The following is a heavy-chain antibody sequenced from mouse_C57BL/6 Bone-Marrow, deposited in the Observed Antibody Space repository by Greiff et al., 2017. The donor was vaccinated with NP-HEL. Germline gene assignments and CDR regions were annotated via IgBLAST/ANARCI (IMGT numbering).Heavy chain of an antibody. J-gene: IGHJ4*01. V-gene: IGHV5-6*01. CDR2: ISSGGSYT. CDR1: GFTFSSYG. D-gene: IGHD2-2*01. Sequence: EVKLVESGGDLVKPGGSLKLSCAASGFTFSSYGMSWVRQTPDKRLEWVATISSGGSYTYYPDSVKGRFTISRDNAKNTLYLQMSSLKSEDTDMYYCARLGGGLLGSWGQGTSVTVSS. CDR3: ARLGGGLLGS.